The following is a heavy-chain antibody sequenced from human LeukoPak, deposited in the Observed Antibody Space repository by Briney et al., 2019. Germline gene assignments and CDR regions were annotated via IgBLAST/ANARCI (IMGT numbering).Heavy chain of an antibody. V-gene: IGHV3-11*01. CDR1: GFIFGDYY. D-gene: IGHD2/OR15-2a*01. CDR3: AGGSIHYYGMDV. CDR2: ISSGSTI. J-gene: IGHJ6*02. Sequence: GGSLRLSCAASGFIFGDYYMTWIRQAPGKGLEWVSYISSGSTIYHADSVKGRFTISRDNAKDSLYLQMNSLRAEDTAVYYCAGGSIHYYGMDVWGQGTTVTVSS.